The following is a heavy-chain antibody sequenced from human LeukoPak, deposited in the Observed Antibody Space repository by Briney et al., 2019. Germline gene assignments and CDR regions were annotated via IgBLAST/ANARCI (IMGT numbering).Heavy chain of an antibody. CDR3: ARDARQGYSSGWDYYFDY. J-gene: IGHJ4*02. D-gene: IGHD6-19*01. V-gene: IGHV3-30-3*01. Sequence: GRSLRLSCAASGFTFSSHGMHWVRQAPGKGLEWVAVISYDGSSVYYPDSVKGRFTISRDNSKNTLYLQMYSLRAEDTAVYYCARDARQGYSSGWDYYFDYWGQGTLVTVSS. CDR1: GFTFSSHG. CDR2: ISYDGSSV.